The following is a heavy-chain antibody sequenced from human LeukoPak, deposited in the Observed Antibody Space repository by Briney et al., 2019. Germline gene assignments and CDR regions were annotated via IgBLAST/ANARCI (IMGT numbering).Heavy chain of an antibody. V-gene: IGHV3-48*04. CDR1: GFTFSSYS. CDR3: ARADFTNFFFFYYMDV. J-gene: IGHJ6*03. D-gene: IGHD2-8*01. Sequence: GGSLRLSCAASGFTFSSYSMNWIRQAPGKGLEWVAYISNSGTNTYYADSVKGRFTISRDNSGNSLFLQMDSLTVADTALYYCARADFTNFFFFYYMDVWGKGTTVTVSS. CDR2: ISNSGTNT.